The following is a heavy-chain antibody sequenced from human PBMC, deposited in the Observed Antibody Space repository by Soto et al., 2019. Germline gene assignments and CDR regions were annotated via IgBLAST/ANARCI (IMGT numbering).Heavy chain of an antibody. CDR1: GGSISSYY. CDR2: IYYSGST. J-gene: IGHJ6*02. D-gene: IGHD3-22*01. V-gene: IGHV4-59*01. Sequence: SETLSLSCTVSGGSISSYYWSWIRQPPWKGLEWIGYIYYSGSTNYNPSLKSRVTISVDTSKNQFSLKLSSVTAADTAVYYFARDRYYYDSSGYYWPSYYYGMDVWGQGTTVTVS. CDR3: ARDRYYYDSSGYYWPSYYYGMDV.